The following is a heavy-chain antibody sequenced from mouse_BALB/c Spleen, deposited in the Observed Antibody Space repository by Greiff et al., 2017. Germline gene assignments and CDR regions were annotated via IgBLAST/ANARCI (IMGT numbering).Heavy chain of an antibody. Sequence: EVKVVESGGGLVQPGGSRKLSCAASGFTFSSFGMHWVRQAPEKGLEWVAYISSGSSTIYYADTVKGRFTISRDNPKNTLFLQMTSLRSEDTAMYYCAIYGNYSHWGQGTSVTVSS. CDR2: ISSGSSTI. CDR1: GFTFSSFG. D-gene: IGHD2-1*01. CDR3: AIYGNYSH. V-gene: IGHV5-17*02. J-gene: IGHJ4*01.